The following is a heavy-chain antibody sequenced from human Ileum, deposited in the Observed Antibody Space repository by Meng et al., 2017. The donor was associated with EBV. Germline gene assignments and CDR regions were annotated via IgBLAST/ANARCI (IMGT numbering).Heavy chain of an antibody. J-gene: IGHJ4*02. CDR2: VNSNGDS. V-gene: IGHV4-61*08. D-gene: IGHD1-26*01. CDR3: ARDLRVGGAFDY. CDR1: GASVTSSGYY. Sequence: SGPGLVRPSETLSLTCTVSGASVTSSGYYWSWLRQSPGKGLEWLGYVNSNGDSTYNPSLKSRVTIFIDTSKKQFYLNLTSATAADTAIYYCARDLRVGGAFDYWGQGTLVTVSS.